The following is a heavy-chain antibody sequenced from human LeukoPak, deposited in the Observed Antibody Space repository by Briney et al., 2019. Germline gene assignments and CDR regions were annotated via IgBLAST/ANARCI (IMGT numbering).Heavy chain of an antibody. CDR2: INPSGGST. V-gene: IGHV1-46*01. Sequence: GASVKVSCKASGYTFASYYMHWVRQAPGQGLEWMGIINPSGGSTSYAQKFQGRVTMTRDMSTSTVYMELSSLRSEDTAVYYCARDRGEQLVPDYWGQGTLVTVSS. D-gene: IGHD6-6*01. CDR3: ARDRGEQLVPDY. J-gene: IGHJ4*02. CDR1: GYTFASYY.